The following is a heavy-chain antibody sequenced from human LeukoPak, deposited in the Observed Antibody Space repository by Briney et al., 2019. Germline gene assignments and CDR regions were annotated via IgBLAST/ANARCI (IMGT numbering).Heavy chain of an antibody. Sequence: ASVKVSCKASGYTFTSYGISWVRQAPGQGLEWMGWISAYNGKTNYAQKLQGRVTMTTDTSTSTAYMELRSLRSDDTAVYYCARDASGDSLNYYYYYYYMDVWGKGTTVTVSS. CDR2: ISAYNGKT. J-gene: IGHJ6*03. D-gene: IGHD1-14*01. CDR1: GYTFTSYG. CDR3: ARDASGDSLNYYYYYYYMDV. V-gene: IGHV1-18*01.